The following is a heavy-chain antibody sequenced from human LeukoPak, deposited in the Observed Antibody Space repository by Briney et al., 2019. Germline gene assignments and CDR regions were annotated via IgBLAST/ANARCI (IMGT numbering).Heavy chain of an antibody. J-gene: IGHJ4*02. CDR1: GFSLSTSGVG. CDR3: ARRVSGYTTGWSSGLFDY. CDR2: IYWDDDK. Sequence: SGPTLVEPTQTLTLTCTFSGFSLSTSGVGVGWTRQPPGKALEWLAFIYWDDDKRYSPSLQNRLATIKDTSKNQVVLIMTNVDPADTATYYCARRVSGYTTGWSSGLFDYWGQGTLVIVSS. D-gene: IGHD6-19*01. V-gene: IGHV2-5*02.